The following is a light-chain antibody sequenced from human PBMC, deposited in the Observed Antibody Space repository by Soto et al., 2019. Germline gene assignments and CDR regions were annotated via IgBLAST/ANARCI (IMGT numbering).Light chain of an antibody. CDR1: SSDIGAYHF. Sequence: QSALTQPASVSGSPGQSIPISCTRTSSDIGAYHFVSWYQQHPGKAPKLMLYDVNIRPSGVSNRFSGSKSGNTASLTISGLQAEDEADYYCTSWTTSTTMIFGGGTKLTVL. V-gene: IGLV2-14*03. CDR3: TSWTTSTTMI. J-gene: IGLJ2*01. CDR2: DVN.